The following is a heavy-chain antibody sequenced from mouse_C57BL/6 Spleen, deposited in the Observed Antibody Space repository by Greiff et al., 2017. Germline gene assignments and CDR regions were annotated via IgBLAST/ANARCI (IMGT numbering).Heavy chain of an antibody. J-gene: IGHJ4*01. D-gene: IGHD2-1*01. CDR2: ISSGGSYT. V-gene: IGHV5-6*01. CDR3: ARHPDLLHAMDY. Sequence: EVQRVESGGDLVKPGGSLKLSCAASGFTFSSYGMSWVRQTPDKRLEWVATISSGGSYTYYPDRVKGRFTISRDNAKNTLYLQMSSLKSEDTAMYYCARHPDLLHAMDYWGQGTSVTVSS. CDR1: GFTFSSYG.